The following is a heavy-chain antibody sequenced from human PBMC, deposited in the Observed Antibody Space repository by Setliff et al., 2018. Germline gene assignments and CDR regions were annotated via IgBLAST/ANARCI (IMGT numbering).Heavy chain of an antibody. J-gene: IGHJ4*02. V-gene: IGHV1-69*10. D-gene: IGHD3-10*01. CDR3: ARGIEPLLPVPDY. CDR1: GYTLTTYA. CDR2: IIPILGIA. Sequence: SVKVSCKASGYTLTTYAMNWVRQAPGQGLEWMGGIIPILGIANYAQKFQGRVTITADESTSTAYMELSSLRSEDTAVYYCARGIEPLLPVPDYWGQGTLVTVSS.